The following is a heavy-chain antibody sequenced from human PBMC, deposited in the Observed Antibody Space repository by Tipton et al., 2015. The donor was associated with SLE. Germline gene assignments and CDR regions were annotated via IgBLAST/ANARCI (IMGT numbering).Heavy chain of an antibody. V-gene: IGHV4-34*01. Sequence: TLSLTCAVYGGSFSGYYWSWIRQPPGKGLEWIGEINHSGSTNYNPSLKSRVTISVDTSKNQFSLKLSSVTAADTAVYYCASQLRALFDYWGQGTLVTVSS. CDR2: INHSGST. CDR1: GGSFSGYY. D-gene: IGHD1-1*01. CDR3: ASQLRALFDY. J-gene: IGHJ4*02.